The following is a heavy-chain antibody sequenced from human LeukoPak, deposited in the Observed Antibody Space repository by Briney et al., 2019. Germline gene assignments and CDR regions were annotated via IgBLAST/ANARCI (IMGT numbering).Heavy chain of an antibody. Sequence: PSQTQSLTCTVSGGSISSGGYYWSWIRQHPGKGLEWIGYIYYSGSTNYNPSLKGRVTISVDTSKNQFSLKLSSVTAADTAVYYCARVLDWYNWFDPWGQGTLVTVSS. D-gene: IGHD3/OR15-3a*01. V-gene: IGHV4-61*08. CDR2: IYYSGST. CDR3: ARVLDWYNWFDP. J-gene: IGHJ5*02. CDR1: GGSISSGGYY.